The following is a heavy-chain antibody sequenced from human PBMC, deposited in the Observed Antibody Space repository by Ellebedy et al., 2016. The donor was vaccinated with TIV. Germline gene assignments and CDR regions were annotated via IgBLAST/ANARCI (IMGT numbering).Heavy chain of an antibody. J-gene: IGHJ4*02. CDR3: ARRSCDSVNCYALSDY. CDR2: ISSSSATI. CDR1: GFIFSSYS. D-gene: IGHD2-2*01. V-gene: IGHV3-48*01. Sequence: PGGSLRLSCVASGFIFSSYSMNWVRQAPGKGLEWVSYISSSSATIYYADSVKGRFTISRDNAKNSLYLQMNSLRAEDTAVYYCARRSCDSVNCYALSDYWGQGTLVTVSS.